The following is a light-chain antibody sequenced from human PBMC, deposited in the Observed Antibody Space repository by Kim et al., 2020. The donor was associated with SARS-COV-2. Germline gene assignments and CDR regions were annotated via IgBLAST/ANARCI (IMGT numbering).Light chain of an antibody. CDR3: AAVDDSLSTPI. V-gene: IGLV1-44*01. CDR1: NSNIGTHA. J-gene: IGLJ2*01. Sequence: GQAVTIPCSGSNSNIGTHAVNWYQHVPGAAPRLLIYNSYQRPSGAPARFSCSKSCTSASLVIRGLQSEDEADYYCAAVDDSLSTPIFGGGTPLTVL. CDR2: NSY.